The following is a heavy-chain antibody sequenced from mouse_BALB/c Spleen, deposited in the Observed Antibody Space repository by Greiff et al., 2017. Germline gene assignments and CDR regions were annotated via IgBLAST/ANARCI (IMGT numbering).Heavy chain of an antibody. D-gene: IGHD2-10*02. CDR3: ARGYGNWFAY. J-gene: IGHJ3*01. Sequence: EVKVVESGGGLVKPGGSLKLSCAASGFTFSDYYMYWVRQTPEKRLEWVATISDGGSYTYYPDSVKGRFTISRDNAKNNLYLQMSSLKSEDTAMYYCARGYGNWFAYWGQGTLVTVSA. V-gene: IGHV5-4*02. CDR1: GFTFSDYY. CDR2: ISDGGSYT.